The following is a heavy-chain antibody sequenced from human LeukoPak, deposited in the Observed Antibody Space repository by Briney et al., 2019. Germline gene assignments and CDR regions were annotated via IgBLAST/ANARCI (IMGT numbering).Heavy chain of an antibody. J-gene: IGHJ4*02. D-gene: IGHD6-19*01. CDR1: GFTFDDYA. Sequence: PGRSLRLSCAASGFTFDDYAMHWVRQAPGKGLEWVSGISWNSGSIGYADSVKGRFTISRDNAKNSLYLQMNSLRAEDTAVYYCASPGGWSQPFDYWGQGTLVTVSS. CDR2: ISWNSGSI. CDR3: ASPGGWSQPFDY. V-gene: IGHV3-9*01.